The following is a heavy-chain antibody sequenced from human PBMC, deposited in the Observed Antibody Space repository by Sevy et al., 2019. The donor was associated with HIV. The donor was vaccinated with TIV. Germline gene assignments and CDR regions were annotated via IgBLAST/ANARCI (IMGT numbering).Heavy chain of an antibody. CDR1: GFTFSNYG. CDR3: ARLGGVADQGMDV. V-gene: IGHV3-30*02. J-gene: IGHJ6*02. CDR2: IRYDGSNK. Sequence: GGSLRLSCAASGFTFSNYGIHWVRQAPGKGLEWVAFIRYDGSNKYYADSVKGRFTISRDNSKNTLYLQMNSLRAEDTAVYYCARLGGVADQGMDVWGQGTTVTVSS. D-gene: IGHD2-15*01.